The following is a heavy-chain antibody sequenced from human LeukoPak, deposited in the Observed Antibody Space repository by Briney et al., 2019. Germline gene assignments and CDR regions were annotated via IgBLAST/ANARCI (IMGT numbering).Heavy chain of an antibody. CDR2: IYTSGST. CDR3: ARDFAASSWYDMDV. D-gene: IGHD6-13*01. Sequence: PSETLSLTCTVSGGSISSYYWSWIRQPAGKGLEWIGRIYTSGSTNYNPSLKSRVTMSVDTSKNQLSLKLNSVTAADTAVYYCARDFAASSWYDMDVWGQGTTVTVSS. V-gene: IGHV4-4*07. J-gene: IGHJ6*02. CDR1: GGSISSYY.